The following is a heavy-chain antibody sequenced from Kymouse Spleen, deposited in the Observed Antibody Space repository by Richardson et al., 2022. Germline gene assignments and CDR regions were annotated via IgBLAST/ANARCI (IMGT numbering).Heavy chain of an antibody. CDR3: ARGYSSGWYNWFDP. D-gene: IGHD6-19*01. CDR1: GFTFSSYD. CDR2: IGTAGDT. J-gene: IGHJ5*02. Sequence: EVQLVESGGGLVQPGGSLRLSCAASGFTFSSYDMHWVRQATGKGLEWVSAIGTAGDTYYPGSVKGRFTISRENAKNSLYLQMNSLRAGDTAVYYCARGYSSGWYNWFDPWGQGTLVTVSS. V-gene: IGHV3-13*01.